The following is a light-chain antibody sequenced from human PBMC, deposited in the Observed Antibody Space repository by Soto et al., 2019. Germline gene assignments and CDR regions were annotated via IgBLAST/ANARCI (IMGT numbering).Light chain of an antibody. CDR2: ENN. CDR1: SSNIGNNY. V-gene: IGLV1-51*02. Sequence: QSVLTQPPSVSAAPGQKVTISCSGSSSNIGNNYVSWYQQLPGTAPKLLIYENNKRPSGIPDRFSGSKSGTSATLGITGLRTGDEADYYCGTWDSSRSADDFGTGTKLNAL. J-gene: IGLJ1*01. CDR3: GTWDSSRSADD.